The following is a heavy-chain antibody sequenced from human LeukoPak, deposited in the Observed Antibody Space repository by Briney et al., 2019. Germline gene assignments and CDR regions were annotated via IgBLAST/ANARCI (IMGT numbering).Heavy chain of an antibody. V-gene: IGHV3-48*01. D-gene: IGHD6-19*01. J-gene: IGHJ5*02. Sequence: PGGSLRLSCAASGFTFSSYEMNWVRQAPGKGLEWVSYISSSSSTIYYADSVKGRFTISRDNAKNSLYLQMNSLRAEDTAVYYCAREGSSGWFDPWGQGTLVTVSS. CDR1: GFTFSSYE. CDR2: ISSSSSTI. CDR3: AREGSSGWFDP.